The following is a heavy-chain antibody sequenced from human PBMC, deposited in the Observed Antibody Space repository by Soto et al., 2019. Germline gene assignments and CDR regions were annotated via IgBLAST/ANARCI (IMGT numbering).Heavy chain of an antibody. Sequence: SLNVSCKAPGYTFTAFDINWVRQSPGKGLEWLAVISYDGATQYYGDTVKGRFTISRDNSNNTLFLHMGRLRAEDTAMYYCATKARVTNYLSYGMDVWGLGTTVTVSS. CDR1: GYTFTAFD. CDR3: ATKARVTNYLSYGMDV. D-gene: IGHD2-21*02. J-gene: IGHJ6*02. V-gene: IGHV3-30*15. CDR2: ISYDGATQ.